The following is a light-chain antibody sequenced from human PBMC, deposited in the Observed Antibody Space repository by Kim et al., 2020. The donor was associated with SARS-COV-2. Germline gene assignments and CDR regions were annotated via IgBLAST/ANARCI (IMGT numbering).Light chain of an antibody. CDR1: QSVSSSY. V-gene: IGKV3-20*01. J-gene: IGKJ2*01. CDR2: GAS. CDR3: QQYGSSPQT. Sequence: LAPGERATLSCRASQSVSSSYLAWYQQKPGQAPRLLIYGASSRATGIPDRFSGSGSGTDFTFTISRLEPEDFAVYYCQQYGSSPQTFGQGTKLEI.